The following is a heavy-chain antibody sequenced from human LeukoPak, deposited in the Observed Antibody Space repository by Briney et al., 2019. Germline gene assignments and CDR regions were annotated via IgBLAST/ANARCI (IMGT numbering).Heavy chain of an antibody. CDR1: EFILSNWW. CDR3: ARGHYGMDV. J-gene: IGHJ6*02. Sequence: GGSLRLSCAASEFILSNWWMTWFRQAPGKGLEWVASIKPDGSENYYVGSVKGRFTVSRDNARSSLYLQMNSLRAEDTAVHYCARGHYGMDVWGQGTTVTVSS. V-gene: IGHV3-7*01. CDR2: IKPDGSEN.